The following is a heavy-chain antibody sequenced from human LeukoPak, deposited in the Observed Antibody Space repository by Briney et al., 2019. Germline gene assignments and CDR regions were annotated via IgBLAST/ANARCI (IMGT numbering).Heavy chain of an antibody. D-gene: IGHD3-22*01. CDR1: GYTFTSYG. CDR3: ARDQAGYYYDSSPFDP. V-gene: IGHV1-18*01. J-gene: IGHJ5*02. CDR2: ISAYNGNT. Sequence: ASVKVSCKASGYTFTSYGISWVRQAPGQGLEWMGWISAYNGNTNYAQKLQGRVTMTTDTSTSTAYMELRSLRSDDTAVYYCARDQAGYYYDSSPFDPWGQGTLVTVSS.